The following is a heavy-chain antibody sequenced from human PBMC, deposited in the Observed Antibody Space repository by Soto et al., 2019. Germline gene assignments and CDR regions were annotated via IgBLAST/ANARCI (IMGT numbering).Heavy chain of an antibody. CDR2: IWYDGSNK. D-gene: IGHD3-3*01. CDR3: ARGNYDMSGFLDY. CDR1: GFTFRTYG. V-gene: IGHV3-33*01. Sequence: QVQLVNSGGGVVQPGTSLRLSCTASGFTFRTYGMHWVRQAPGKGLEWVAVIWYDGSNKYYADSVKGRFTISRDNSKSTLYLQMNSLRAEDTAVYYCARGNYDMSGFLDYWSQGTLVTVSS. J-gene: IGHJ4*02.